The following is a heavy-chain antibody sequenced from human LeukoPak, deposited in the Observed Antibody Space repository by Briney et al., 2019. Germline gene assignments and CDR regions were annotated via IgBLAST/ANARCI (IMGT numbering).Heavy chain of an antibody. CDR3: ATVVPAQYYYYYMDV. CDR1: GFTFSSYE. D-gene: IGHD2-2*01. V-gene: IGHV3-48*03. CDR2: ISSSGSTI. Sequence: PGGSLRLSCTASGFTFSSYEMNWVRQAPGKGLEWVSYISSSGSTIYYADSVKGRFTIPRDNAKNSLYLQMNSLRAEDTAVYYCATVVPAQYYYYYMDVWGKGTTVTVCS. J-gene: IGHJ6*03.